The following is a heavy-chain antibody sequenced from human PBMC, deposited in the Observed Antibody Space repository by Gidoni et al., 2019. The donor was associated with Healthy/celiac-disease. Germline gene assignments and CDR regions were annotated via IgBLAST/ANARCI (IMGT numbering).Heavy chain of an antibody. CDR2: ISAYNGNT. CDR3: ARDNPYYDFWSHNWFDP. D-gene: IGHD3-3*01. V-gene: IGHV1-18*01. J-gene: IGHJ5*02. CDR1: GYTFTSYG. Sequence: QVQLVQSGAEVKKPGASVKVSCKASGYTFTSYGISWVRQAPGQGLEWMGWISAYNGNTNYAQKLQGRVTMTTDTSTSTAYMELRSLRSDDTAVYYCARDNPYYDFWSHNWFDPWGQGTLVTVSS.